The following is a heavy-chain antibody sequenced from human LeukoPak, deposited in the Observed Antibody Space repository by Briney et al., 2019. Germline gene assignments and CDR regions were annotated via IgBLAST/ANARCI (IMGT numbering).Heavy chain of an antibody. CDR3: TRSQWSESPDAFDI. CDR2: IYYSGST. V-gene: IGHV4-59*01. J-gene: IGHJ3*02. D-gene: IGHD2-15*01. Sequence: PSETLSLTCTVAGGSISSYYWSWIRQPPGKGLEWIGYIYYSGSTNYNPSLKGRVTISVDTSKNQFSLKLSSVTAADTAVYYCTRSQWSESPDAFDIWGQGTMVTVSS. CDR1: GGSISSYY.